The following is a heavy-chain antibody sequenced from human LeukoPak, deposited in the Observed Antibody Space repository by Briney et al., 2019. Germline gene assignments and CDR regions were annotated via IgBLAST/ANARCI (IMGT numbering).Heavy chain of an antibody. CDR1: GGSISSYY. D-gene: IGHD2-15*01. CDR3: ARDSRIHCSGGSCYGHYYYYYMDV. CDR2: IYYSGST. V-gene: IGHV4-59*01. J-gene: IGHJ6*03. Sequence: SETLSLTCTVSGGSISSYYWSWIRQPPGKGLEWIGYIYYSGSTNYNPSLKSRVTISVDTSKNQFSLKLSSVTAADTAVYYCARDSRIHCSGGSCYGHYYYYYMDVWGKGTTVTVSS.